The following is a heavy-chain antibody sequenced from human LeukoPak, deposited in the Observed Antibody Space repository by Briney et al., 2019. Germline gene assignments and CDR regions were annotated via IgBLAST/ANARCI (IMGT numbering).Heavy chain of an antibody. CDR3: AREQPELPEGDWFDP. CDR1: GGSISSYY. J-gene: IGHJ5*02. D-gene: IGHD1-7*01. V-gene: IGHV4-59*01. CDR2: IYYSGST. Sequence: ETLSLTCTVSGGSISSYYWSWIRQPPGKGLEWIGYIYYSGSTNYNPSLKSRVTISVDTSKNQFSLKLSSVTAADTAVYYCAREQPELPEGDWFDPWGQGTLVTVSS.